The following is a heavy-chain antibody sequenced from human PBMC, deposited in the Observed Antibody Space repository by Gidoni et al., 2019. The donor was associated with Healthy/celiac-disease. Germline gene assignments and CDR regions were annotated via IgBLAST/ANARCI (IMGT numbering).Heavy chain of an antibody. CDR2: INAGNGNT. CDR1: GYTFTSYA. V-gene: IGHV1-3*01. D-gene: IGHD5-12*01. CDR3: ARGGGVATTDWFDP. Sequence: QVQLVQSGAEVTKPGASVKVSCKASGYTFTSYAMHWVRQAPGQRLEWMGWINAGNGNTKYSQKFQGRVTITRDTSASTAYMELSSLRSEDTAVYYCARGGGVATTDWFDPWGQGTLVTVSS. J-gene: IGHJ5*02.